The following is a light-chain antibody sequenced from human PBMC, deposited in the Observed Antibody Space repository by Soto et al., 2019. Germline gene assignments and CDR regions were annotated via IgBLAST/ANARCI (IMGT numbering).Light chain of an antibody. J-gene: IGLJ1*01. CDR1: RNDIGAYEF. CDR3: KSYAGSNTYV. V-gene: IGLV2-8*01. CDR2: EVV. Sequence: QSVLTQPPSASGSPGQSVTISCTGTRNDIGAYEFVSWYQHHPGKAPKLIIYEVVQRPSGVTDRFSGSKSGNTASLTVSGLQAADEADYYCKSYAGSNTYVSGTGTKVTVL.